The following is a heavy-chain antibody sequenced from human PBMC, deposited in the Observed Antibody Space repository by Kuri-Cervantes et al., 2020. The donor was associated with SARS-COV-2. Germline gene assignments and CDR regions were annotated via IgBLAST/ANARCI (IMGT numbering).Heavy chain of an antibody. J-gene: IGHJ4*02. V-gene: IGHV3-23*01. Sequence: GESLKISCSASGFTFITYAMTGVRQAPGKGLGWVSGISGGCGTTYYADSVKGRFTISRDNSKNTLYLQMNSLRAEDTAVYYCARDPSIITMATGAYFDYWGQGTLVTVSS. D-gene: IGHD3-10*01. CDR2: ISGGCGTT. CDR3: ARDPSIITMATGAYFDY. CDR1: GFTFITYA.